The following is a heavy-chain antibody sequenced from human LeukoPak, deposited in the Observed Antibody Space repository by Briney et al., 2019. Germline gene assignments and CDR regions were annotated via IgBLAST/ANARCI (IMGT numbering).Heavy chain of an antibody. J-gene: IGHJ4*02. Sequence: PGGSLRLSCAASGFTFSSYAMSWVRQAPGKGLEWVSAISGSGGSTYYADSVKGRFTISRDNSKNTLYLQMNSLRAEDTAVYYCAKSKAPNPYYDFWSGYYNNHRGAFDYWGQGTLVTVSS. CDR1: GFTFSSYA. CDR3: AKSKAPNPYYDFWSGYYNNHRGAFDY. D-gene: IGHD3-3*01. V-gene: IGHV3-23*01. CDR2: ISGSGGST.